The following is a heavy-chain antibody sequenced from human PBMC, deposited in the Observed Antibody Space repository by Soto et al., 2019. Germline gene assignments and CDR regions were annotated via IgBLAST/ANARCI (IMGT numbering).Heavy chain of an antibody. Sequence: QPGGSLRLSCAASGFTFSSYAMSWVRQAPGKGLEWVSAISGSGGSTYYADSVKGRFTISRDNSKNTLYLQMNSLRAEDTAVYYCAKGPSPKQWLVPGDFDYWGQGTLVTVSS. CDR2: ISGSGGST. V-gene: IGHV3-23*01. CDR1: GFTFSSYA. CDR3: AKGPSPKQWLVPGDFDY. D-gene: IGHD6-19*01. J-gene: IGHJ4*02.